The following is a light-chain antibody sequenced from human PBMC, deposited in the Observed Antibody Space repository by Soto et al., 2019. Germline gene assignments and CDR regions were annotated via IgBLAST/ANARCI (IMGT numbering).Light chain of an antibody. J-gene: IGKJ4*01. CDR3: QQVRHYPLT. CDR1: QGVGIA. Sequence: DVRLTQSPSFLSASVGDTVVITCRASQGVGIALDWYQQKPGKAPRLLISEASTLPSGVPSRFSGSGYGTEFTHTITSLQHEDFETYYCQQVRHYPLTFGGGTKVEI. V-gene: IGKV1-9*01. CDR2: EAS.